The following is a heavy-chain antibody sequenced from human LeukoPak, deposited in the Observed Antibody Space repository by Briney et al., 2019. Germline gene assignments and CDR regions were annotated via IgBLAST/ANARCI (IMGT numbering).Heavy chain of an antibody. Sequence: GGSLRLSCAASGFTFSSYGMHWVRQAPGKGLEWVAFIRYDGSNKYYADSVKGRFTISRDNSKNTLYLQMNSLRAEDTAVYYCAREYSLYGGNHHTINYYYYYYMDVWGKGTTVTISS. D-gene: IGHD4-23*01. V-gene: IGHV3-30*02. CDR3: AREYSLYGGNHHTINYYYYYYMDV. CDR1: GFTFSSYG. J-gene: IGHJ6*03. CDR2: IRYDGSNK.